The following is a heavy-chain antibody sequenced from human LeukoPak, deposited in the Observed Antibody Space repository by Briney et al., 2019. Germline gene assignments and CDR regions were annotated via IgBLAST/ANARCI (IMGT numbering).Heavy chain of an antibody. CDR3: ATHSSSWAFDI. CDR2: IKQDGSEK. CDR1: GFTFSSYW. Sequence: PGGSLRLSCAASGFTFSSYWMSWVRQAPGKGLEWVANIKQDGSEKYYVDSVKGRFTISRDNAKNSLYLQMNSLRAEDTAVYYCATHSSSWAFDIWGQGTLVTVSS. V-gene: IGHV3-7*01. J-gene: IGHJ3*02. D-gene: IGHD6-13*01.